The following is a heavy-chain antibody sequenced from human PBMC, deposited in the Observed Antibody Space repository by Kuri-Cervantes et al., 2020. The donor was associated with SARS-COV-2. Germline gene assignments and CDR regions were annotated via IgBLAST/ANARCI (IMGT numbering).Heavy chain of an antibody. CDR3: ARISSSWDRRFDY. CDR2: INPNTGGT. V-gene: IGHV1-2*02. Sequence: ASVKVSCKASGYTFTAYYIHWVRQAPGQGLEWMGWINPNTGGTDYPQKFQGRVTMTRDTSISTAYMELSSLRSEDTAVYYCARISSSWDRRFDYWGQGTLVTVSS. CDR1: GYTFTAYY. J-gene: IGHJ4*02. D-gene: IGHD6-6*01.